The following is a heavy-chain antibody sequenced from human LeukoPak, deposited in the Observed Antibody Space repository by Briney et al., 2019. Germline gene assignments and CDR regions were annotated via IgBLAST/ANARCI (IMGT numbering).Heavy chain of an antibody. Sequence: GESLKISCKGSGYTFTSYWIGWVRQMPGKGLEWMGIIYPGDSDTRYSPSFQGHVTISADKSTAYLQWSSLKASDTAMYYCARRFRGAYFDYWGQGTLVTVSS. J-gene: IGHJ4*02. CDR1: GYTFTSYW. D-gene: IGHD3-16*01. CDR3: ARRFRGAYFDY. CDR2: IYPGDSDT. V-gene: IGHV5-51*01.